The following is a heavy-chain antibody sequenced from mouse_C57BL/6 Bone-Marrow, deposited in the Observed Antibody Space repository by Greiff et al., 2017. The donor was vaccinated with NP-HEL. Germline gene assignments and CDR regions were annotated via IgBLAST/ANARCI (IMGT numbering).Heavy chain of an antibody. CDR1: GFTFSDYY. CDR3: ARGGDYDYDGWFAY. V-gene: IGHV5-12*01. D-gene: IGHD2-4*01. Sequence: EVKLVESGGGLVQPGGSLKLSCAASGFTFSDYYMYWVRQTPEKRLEWVAYISNGGGSTYYPDTVKGRFTISRDNAKNTLYLQMSRLKSEDTAMYYCARGGDYDYDGWFAYWGQGTLVTVSA. CDR2: ISNGGGST. J-gene: IGHJ3*01.